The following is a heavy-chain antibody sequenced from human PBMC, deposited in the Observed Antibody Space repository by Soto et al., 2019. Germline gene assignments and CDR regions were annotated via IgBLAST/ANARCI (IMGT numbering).Heavy chain of an antibody. CDR3: AKGLGFLIDY. CDR1: GFPFSIYW. J-gene: IGHJ4*02. V-gene: IGHV3-7*03. CDR2: IKQDGSEI. Sequence: GGSLRLSCAASGFPFSIYWMHLVRQAPGKGPEYVANIKQDGSEIYYVDSAKGRFTISRDNTKNSLYLQMDSLRAEDTAVYYCAKGLGFLIDYWGQGTLVTVSS.